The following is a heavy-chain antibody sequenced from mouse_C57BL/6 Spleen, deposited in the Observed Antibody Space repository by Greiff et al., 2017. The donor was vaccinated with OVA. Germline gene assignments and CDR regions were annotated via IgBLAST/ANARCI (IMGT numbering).Heavy chain of an antibody. J-gene: IGHJ2*01. D-gene: IGHD3-3*01. CDR3: AIGSPSDYYDY. CDR1: GYTFTSYW. Sequence: QVQLQQPGAELVRPGSSVKLSCKASGYTFTSYWMHWVKQRPIQGLEWIGNIDPSDSETHYNQKFKDKDTLTVDKSSSTAYMQLSSLTSEDAAVYYCAIGSPSDYYDYWGQGTTLTVAS. CDR2: IDPSDSET. V-gene: IGHV1-52*01.